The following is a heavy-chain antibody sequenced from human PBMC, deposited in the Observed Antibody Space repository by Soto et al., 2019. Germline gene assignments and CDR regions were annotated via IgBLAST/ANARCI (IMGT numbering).Heavy chain of an antibody. CDR2: IYYSGST. D-gene: IGHD2-2*01. Sequence: QVQLQESGPGLVKPSQTLSLTCTVSGGSISSGDYYWSWIRQPPGKGLELIWYIYYSGSTYYNPSLKSRVTISGDTSKNQFSLNLSSVTAADTAVYYCARDWRLGCTSTSCCGMDVWGQGTTVTVSS. CDR1: GGSISSGDYY. CDR3: ARDWRLGCTSTSCCGMDV. V-gene: IGHV4-30-4*01. J-gene: IGHJ6*02.